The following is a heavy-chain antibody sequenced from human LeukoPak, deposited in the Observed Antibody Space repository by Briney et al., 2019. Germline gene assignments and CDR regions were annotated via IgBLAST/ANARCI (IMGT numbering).Heavy chain of an antibody. Sequence: SQTLSLTCTVSGGSISSGRYYWRWIRQPAGKGLEWIGRIYTSGSTNYNPSFKSRVTISVDTSKNQCSLKLSSVTAADTAVYYCARAPCSSTCCYTVYYFDYWGQGTLVTVSS. V-gene: IGHV4-61*02. CDR1: GGSISSGRYY. CDR3: ARAPCSSTCCYTVYYFDY. CDR2: IYTSGST. J-gene: IGHJ4*02. D-gene: IGHD2-2*02.